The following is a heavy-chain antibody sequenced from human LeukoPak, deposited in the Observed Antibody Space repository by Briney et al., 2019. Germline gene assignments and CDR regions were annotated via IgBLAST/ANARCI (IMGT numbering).Heavy chain of an antibody. D-gene: IGHD5-12*01. J-gene: IGHJ4*02. CDR2: IIPIFGTA. CDR3: ARGAVATITGAFDY. Sequence: GASVKVSCKASGGTFSSYAISWVRQAPGQGLEWMGGIIPIFGTANYAQKLQGRVTITADESTSTAYMELSSLRSEDTAVYYCARGAVATITGAFDYWGQGTLVTVSS. CDR1: GGTFSSYA. V-gene: IGHV1-69*01.